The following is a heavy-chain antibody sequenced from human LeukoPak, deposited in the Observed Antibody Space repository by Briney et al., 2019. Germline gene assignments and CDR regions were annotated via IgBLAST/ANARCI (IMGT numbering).Heavy chain of an antibody. J-gene: IGHJ4*02. CDR2: IRYDGSNK. V-gene: IGHV3-30*02. Sequence: GGSLRLSCAASGFTFSSYGMHWVRQAPGKGLEWVAFIRYDGSNKYYADSVKGRFTISRDNSKNTLYLQMNSLRAEDTAVYYCASPREAVAGTEIWGQGTLVTVSS. CDR1: GFTFSSYG. D-gene: IGHD6-19*01. CDR3: ASPREAVAGTEI.